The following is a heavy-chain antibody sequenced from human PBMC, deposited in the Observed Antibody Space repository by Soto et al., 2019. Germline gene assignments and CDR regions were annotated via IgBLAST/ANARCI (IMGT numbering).Heavy chain of an antibody. Sequence: QVQLQESCPGLVKPSQTLSLTCTVSGGSICSGGYYWNWNRQHPGKCLEWIGYIYYSGSTYYNPSHKSRVTISLHTSKNQFSLKLSTVTAADTAVYYCAREPSNWGQGTLVTVSS. D-gene: IGHD6-6*01. V-gene: IGHV4-31*03. J-gene: IGHJ4*02. CDR1: GGSICSGGYY. CDR3: AREPSN. CDR2: IYYSGST.